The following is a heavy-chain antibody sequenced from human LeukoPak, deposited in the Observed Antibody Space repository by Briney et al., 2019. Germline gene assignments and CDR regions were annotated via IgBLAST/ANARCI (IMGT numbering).Heavy chain of an antibody. CDR2: IYTSGST. CDR3: AREGPVGREGWFDP. CDR1: GGSISSYY. V-gene: IGHV4-4*07. D-gene: IGHD1-26*01. J-gene: IGHJ5*02. Sequence: SETLSLTCTVSGGSISSYYWSWIRQPAGKGLEGIGRIYTSGSTNYNPSLKSRVTMSVDTSKNQFSLKLSSVTAADTAVYYCAREGPVGREGWFDPWGQGTLVTVSS.